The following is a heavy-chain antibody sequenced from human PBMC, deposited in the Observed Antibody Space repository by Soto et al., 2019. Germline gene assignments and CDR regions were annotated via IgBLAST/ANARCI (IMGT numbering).Heavy chain of an antibody. D-gene: IGHD2-21*01. V-gene: IGHV4-31*01. CDR3: ARARNSGCGFTDANPFYN. J-gene: IGHJ4*02. CDR2: IHSTRSP. CDR1: GGSISSGGYN. Sequence: PSETLSLTGIVSGGSISSGGYNWSWIRKQPGKGLEWSAYIHSTRSPYSTPPLNSLVPISLDTSKNQSSPKLTPLTAADTAVYYCARARNSGCGFTDANPFYNWGQGALVPISS.